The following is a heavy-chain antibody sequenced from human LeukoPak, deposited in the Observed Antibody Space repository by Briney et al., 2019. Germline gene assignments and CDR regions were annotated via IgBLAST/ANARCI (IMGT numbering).Heavy chain of an antibody. J-gene: IGHJ4*02. CDR1: GFTFSSYW. Sequence: GGSLRLSCAASGFTFSSYWMHWVRQAPGKGLVWVSRINSDGSSTTYADSVKGRFTISRDNAKNTLHLQMNSLRAEDTAVYYCARVEDYDILTGFDYWGQGTLVTVSS. V-gene: IGHV3-74*01. D-gene: IGHD3-9*01. CDR2: INSDGSST. CDR3: ARVEDYDILTGFDY.